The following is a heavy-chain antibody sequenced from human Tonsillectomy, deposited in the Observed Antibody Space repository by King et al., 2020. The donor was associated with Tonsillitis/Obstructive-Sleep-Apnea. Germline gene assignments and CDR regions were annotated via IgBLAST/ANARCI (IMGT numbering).Heavy chain of an antibody. D-gene: IGHD3-22*01. CDR3: ARERYYYDSSGQWTWFDP. Sequence: VQLVESGGGVVQPGRSLRLSCVASGFTFSGYGMHWVRQAPGKGLEWVAVIWYDGSNKYYADSVKGRFTISRDNSKNTVYLQMNSLRAEDTAVYYCARERYYYDSSGQWTWFDPWGQGTLVTVSS. CDR2: IWYDGSNK. J-gene: IGHJ5*02. V-gene: IGHV3-33*01. CDR1: GFTFSGYG.